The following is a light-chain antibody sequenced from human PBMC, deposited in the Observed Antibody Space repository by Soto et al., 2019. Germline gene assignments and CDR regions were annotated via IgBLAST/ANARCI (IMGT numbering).Light chain of an antibody. J-gene: IGKJ4*01. Sequence: IVMTQSPDSLAVSLGERATINCKPSQSGLYSSNNKNYLAWYQQKPGQPPKLLIYWASTRESGVPDRFSGSGSGTDFSLTITSLQAEDVAVYYCQQYYSSPLTFGGGTKVEIE. V-gene: IGKV4-1*01. CDR3: QQYYSSPLT. CDR2: WAS. CDR1: QSGLYSSNNKNY.